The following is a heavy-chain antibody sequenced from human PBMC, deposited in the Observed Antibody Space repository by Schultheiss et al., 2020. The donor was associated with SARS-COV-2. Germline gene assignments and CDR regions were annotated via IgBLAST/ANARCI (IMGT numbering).Heavy chain of an antibody. J-gene: IGHJ5*02. CDR2: IYYSGST. Sequence: SETLSLTCTVSGGSINSDYWSWIRQPPGKGLEWIGSIYYSGSTYYNPSLKSRVTISVDTSKNQFSLKLSSVTAADTAVYYCARDGYGSGPYNWFDPWGQGTLVTVSS. V-gene: IGHV4-59*01. CDR3: ARDGYGSGPYNWFDP. CDR1: GGSINSDY. D-gene: IGHD3-10*01.